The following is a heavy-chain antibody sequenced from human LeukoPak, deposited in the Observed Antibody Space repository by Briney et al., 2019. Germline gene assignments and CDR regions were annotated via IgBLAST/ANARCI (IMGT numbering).Heavy chain of an antibody. V-gene: IGHV3-74*03. CDR1: GFTFSSYW. D-gene: IGHD4-11*01. CDR3: TRDLDYTHRL. Sequence: QSGGSLRLSCAASGFTFSSYWMHWVRQGPGEGLVWVSCVNGDGSITKYADSVKGRFTISRDNAKNTLYLQMHSLGAEDTAVYYCTRDLDYTHRLWGQGTLVTVSS. J-gene: IGHJ4*02. CDR2: VNGDGSIT.